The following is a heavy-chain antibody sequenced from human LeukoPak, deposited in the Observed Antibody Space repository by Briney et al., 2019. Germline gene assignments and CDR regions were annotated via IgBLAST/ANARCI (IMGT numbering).Heavy chain of an antibody. CDR1: GGSFSGYY. J-gene: IGHJ4*02. V-gene: IGHV4-34*01. D-gene: IGHD3-9*01. CDR3: ARGRRYFDWSRQYYFDY. CDR2: INHSGST. Sequence: KTSETLSLTCAVYGGSFSGYYWSWIRQPPGKGLEWIGEINHSGSTNYNPSLKSRVTISVDTSKHQFSLKLSSVTAADTAVYYCARGRRYFDWSRQYYFDYWGQGTLVTVSS.